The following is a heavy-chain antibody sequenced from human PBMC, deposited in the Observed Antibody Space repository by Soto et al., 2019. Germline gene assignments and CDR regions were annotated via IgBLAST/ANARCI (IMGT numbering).Heavy chain of an antibody. V-gene: IGHV3-48*03. CDR1: GFTFSSYE. CDR2: ISSPGSTI. Sequence: EVQLVEAGGGLVQPGGSLRLSCAASGFTFSSYEMNWVRQAPGKGLEWVSYISSPGSTIFYADSVKGRFTFSRDNAKNSLYLQMNSLRAEDTAVYYCARHNDRSSGMDVWGQGTTVTVSS. D-gene: IGHD3-22*01. J-gene: IGHJ6*02. CDR3: ARHNDRSSGMDV.